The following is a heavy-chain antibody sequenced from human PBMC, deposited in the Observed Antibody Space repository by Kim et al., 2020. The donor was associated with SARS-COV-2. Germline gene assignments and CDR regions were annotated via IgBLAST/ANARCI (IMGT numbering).Heavy chain of an antibody. J-gene: IGHJ2*01. CDR2: ISGSGDST. CDR3: SKELTRWCFDL. CDR1: GFTFSSYA. V-gene: IGHV3-23*01. Sequence: GGSLRLSCAASGFTFSSYAVTWVRHAPGKGLEWVSAISGSGDSTYYADSVKGRFTISRDNSKNTLHLQMNNLRAEDTAVYYCSKELTRWCFDLWGRGTVV.